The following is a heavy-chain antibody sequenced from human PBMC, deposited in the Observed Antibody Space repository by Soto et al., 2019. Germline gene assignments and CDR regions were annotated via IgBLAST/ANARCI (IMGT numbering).Heavy chain of an antibody. CDR3: ARTHPLLLWFAFDY. D-gene: IGHD3-10*01. J-gene: IGHJ4*02. CDR2: ISYDGSNK. CDR1: GFTFSSYA. V-gene: IGHV3-30-3*01. Sequence: QVQLVESGGGVFQPGRSLRLSCAASGFTFSSYAMHWVRQAPGKGLEWVAVISYDGSNKYYADSVKGRFTISRDNSKNTLYLQMNSLRAEDTAVYYCARTHPLLLWFAFDYWGQGTLVTVSS.